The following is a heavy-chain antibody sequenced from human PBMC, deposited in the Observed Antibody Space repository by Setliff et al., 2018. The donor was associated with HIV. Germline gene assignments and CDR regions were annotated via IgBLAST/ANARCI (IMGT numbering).Heavy chain of an antibody. CDR1: GGSISGYF. Sequence: KPSETLSLTCNVSGGSISGYFWTWIRQPAGKGLEGIGRIYTSGSTNYNPSLKGRLSMSIDTSKNHFSLRLTSVTAADTAVYYCARDLPELTGRSFDPWGQGIQVTVS. D-gene: IGHD7-27*01. V-gene: IGHV4-4*07. CDR3: ARDLPELTGRSFDP. CDR2: IYTSGST. J-gene: IGHJ5*02.